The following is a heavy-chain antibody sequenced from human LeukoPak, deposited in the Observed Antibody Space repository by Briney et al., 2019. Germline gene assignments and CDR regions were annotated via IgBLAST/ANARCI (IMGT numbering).Heavy chain of an antibody. D-gene: IGHD2-15*01. CDR1: GYTLTELS. CDR2: FDPEDGET. CDR3: ATFRYCSGGSCPRGYYYYMDV. V-gene: IGHV1-24*01. J-gene: IGHJ6*03. Sequence: ASVKVSCKVSGYTLTELSMHWVRQAPGKGVEWMGGFDPEDGETIYAQKFQGRVTMTEDTSTDTAYMELSSLRSEDTAVYYCATFRYCSGGSCPRGYYYYMDVWGKGTTVTVSS.